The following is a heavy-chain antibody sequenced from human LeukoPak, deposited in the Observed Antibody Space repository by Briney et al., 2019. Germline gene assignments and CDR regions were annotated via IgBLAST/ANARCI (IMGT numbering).Heavy chain of an antibody. Sequence: GGSLRLSCAASGFTFSDYYMSWIRQAPGKGLEWVSYISSSGSTTLYADSVKGRFTFSRDNAKNSLYLQMNSLRAEDTAVYYCARDVSSRRGWFDPWGQGTLVTVSS. D-gene: IGHD6-6*01. V-gene: IGHV3-11*01. CDR2: ISSSGSTT. CDR1: GFTFSDYY. CDR3: ARDVSSRRGWFDP. J-gene: IGHJ5*02.